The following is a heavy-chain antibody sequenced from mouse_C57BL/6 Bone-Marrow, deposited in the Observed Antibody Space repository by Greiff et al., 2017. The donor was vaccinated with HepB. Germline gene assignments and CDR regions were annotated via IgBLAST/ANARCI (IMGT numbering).Heavy chain of an antibody. V-gene: IGHV1-59*01. J-gene: IGHJ2*01. CDR3: ARYPIYDGDFHFGD. Sequence: QVQLQQPGAELVRPGTSVKLSCKASGYTFTSYWMHWVKQRPGQGLEWIGVIDPSDSYTNYNQKFKGKATLTVDTSSSTAYRQLSSLTSEDSAVYYCARYPIYDGDFHFGDWGQGTTLTVSS. CDR1: GYTFTSYW. CDR2: IDPSDSYT. D-gene: IGHD2-3*01.